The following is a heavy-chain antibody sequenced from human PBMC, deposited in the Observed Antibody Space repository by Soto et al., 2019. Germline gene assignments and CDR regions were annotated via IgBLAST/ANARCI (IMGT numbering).Heavy chain of an antibody. J-gene: IGHJ6*02. CDR2: INHSGST. CDR1: GGSFSGYY. Sequence: KTSETLSLTCAVYGGSFSGYYWSWIRQPPGKGLEWIGGINHSGSTNYNPSLKSRVTISVDTSKNQFSLKLSSVTAADTAVYYCARGPRSSSSWYYYGMDVWDQGTTVTVS. D-gene: IGHD6-6*01. V-gene: IGHV4-34*01. CDR3: ARGPRSSSSWYYYGMDV.